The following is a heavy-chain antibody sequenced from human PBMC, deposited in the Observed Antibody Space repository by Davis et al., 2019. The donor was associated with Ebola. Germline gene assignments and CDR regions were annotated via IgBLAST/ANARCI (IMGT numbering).Heavy chain of an antibody. J-gene: IGHJ4*02. D-gene: IGHD6-6*01. V-gene: IGHV4-59*05. CDR1: GGSFSTYY. Sequence: PSETLSLTCAVYGGSFSTYYWSWIRQPPGKGLEWIGSIYYSGSTYYNPSLKSRVTISVDTSKNQFSLKLSSVTAADTAVHYCARRASIAARPAWFGGSSYFDYWGQGTLVTVSS. CDR2: IYYSGST. CDR3: ARRASIAARPAWFGGSSYFDY.